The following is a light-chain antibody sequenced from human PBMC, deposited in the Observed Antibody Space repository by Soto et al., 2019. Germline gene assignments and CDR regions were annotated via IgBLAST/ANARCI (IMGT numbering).Light chain of an antibody. J-gene: IGKJ1*01. CDR1: QNVRNF. V-gene: IGKV3-15*01. Sequence: IVMTQSPGTLSLSPGESATLSCRASQNVRNFLAWYQQRPGQAPRLLIYGASTRATGIPARFSGSGSGTEFTLTINSLQSEDFAVYYCQQYNNWPRTFGQGTKVAIK. CDR3: QQYNNWPRT. CDR2: GAS.